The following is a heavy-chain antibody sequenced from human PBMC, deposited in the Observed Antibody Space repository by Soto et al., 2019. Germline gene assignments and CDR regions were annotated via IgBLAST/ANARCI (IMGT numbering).Heavy chain of an antibody. J-gene: IGHJ6*02. CDR2: ISSRGSSI. CDR3: ARGYYDFWSGYYISPYGMDV. D-gene: IGHD3-3*01. Sequence: GGSLRLSCAVSGFTFSDYYMSWIRQAPGKGLEWVSYISSRGSSIYYADSVKGRFTISRDNAKNLLYLQMNGLRAEDTAVYYCARGYYDFWSGYYISPYGMDVWGQGTTVTVSS. CDR1: GFTFSDYY. V-gene: IGHV3-11*01.